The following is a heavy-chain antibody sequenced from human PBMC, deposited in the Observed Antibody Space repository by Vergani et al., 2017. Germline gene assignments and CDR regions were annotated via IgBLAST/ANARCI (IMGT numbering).Heavy chain of an antibody. CDR1: GGTFSSYT. Sequence: QVQLVQSGAEVKKPGSSVKVSCKASGGTFSSYTISWVRQAPGQGLEWMGRIIPILGIANYAQKFQGRVTITADKSTNTAYMELSSLRSEDTAVYYCARSEIGYCSSTSCSPHWYFDLWGRGTLVTVSS. D-gene: IGHD2-2*01. CDR3: ARSEIGYCSSTSCSPHWYFDL. V-gene: IGHV1-69*02. J-gene: IGHJ2*01. CDR2: IIPILGIA.